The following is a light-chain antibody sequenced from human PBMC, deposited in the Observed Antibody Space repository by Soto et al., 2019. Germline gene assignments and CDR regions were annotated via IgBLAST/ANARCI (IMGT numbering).Light chain of an antibody. CDR3: SSYTNTNTLV. J-gene: IGLJ2*01. Sequence: QSVLIQPASVSGSPGQSITISCTGTTSDVGGYNHVSWFQQHPGKVPKLMIYDVNNRPSGVSNRFSGSKSGNTASLTISGLQAEDEADYYCSSYTNTNTLVFGGGTKPTVL. CDR1: TSDVGGYNH. CDR2: DVN. V-gene: IGLV2-14*01.